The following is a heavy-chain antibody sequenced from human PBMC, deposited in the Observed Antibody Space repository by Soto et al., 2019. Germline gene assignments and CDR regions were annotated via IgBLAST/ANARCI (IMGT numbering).Heavy chain of an antibody. J-gene: IGHJ6*02. CDR3: ARECGWKLNFDYYGMDV. D-gene: IGHD2-21*01. Sequence: GGSLRLSCAASGFTFSSYGMHWVRQAPGKGLEWVAVIWYDGSNKYYADSVKGRFTISRDNSKNTLYLQMNSLRAEDTAVYYCARECGWKLNFDYYGMDVWGPAPTGTVS. CDR2: IWYDGSNK. V-gene: IGHV3-33*01. CDR1: GFTFSSYG.